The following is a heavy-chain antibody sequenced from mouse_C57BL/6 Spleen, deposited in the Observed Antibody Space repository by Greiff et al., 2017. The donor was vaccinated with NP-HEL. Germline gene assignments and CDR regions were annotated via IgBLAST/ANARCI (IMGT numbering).Heavy chain of an antibody. V-gene: IGHV1-18*01. Sequence: EVQLQQSGPELVKPGASVKIPCKASGYTFTDYNMDWVKQSHGKSLEWIGDINPNNGGTIYNQKFKGKATLTVDKSTSTAYMELRSLTSEDTAVYYCARRDRLRAYAMDYWGQGTSVTVSS. CDR2: INPNNGGT. CDR1: GYTFTDYN. J-gene: IGHJ4*01. CDR3: ARRDRLRAYAMDY. D-gene: IGHD3-1*01.